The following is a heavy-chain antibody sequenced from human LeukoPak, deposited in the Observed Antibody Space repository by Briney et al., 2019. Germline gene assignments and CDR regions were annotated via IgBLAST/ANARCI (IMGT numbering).Heavy chain of an antibody. CDR2: MNPNSGNT. CDR3: ARENESSGYFSLAGAFDI. Sequence: GASVKVSCKASGYTFTSYDINWVRQATGQGLEWMGWMNPNSGNTGYAQKFQGRVTMTRNTSISTAYMELSSLRSEDTAVYYCARENESSGYFSLAGAFDIWGQGTVVTVSS. CDR1: GYTFTSYD. J-gene: IGHJ3*02. D-gene: IGHD3-22*01. V-gene: IGHV1-8*01.